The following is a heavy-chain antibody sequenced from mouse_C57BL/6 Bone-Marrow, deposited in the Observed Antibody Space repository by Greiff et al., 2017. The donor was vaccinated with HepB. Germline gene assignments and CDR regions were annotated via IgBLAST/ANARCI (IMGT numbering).Heavy chain of an antibody. CDR3: ARASMIKRWYFDV. V-gene: IGHV1-19*01. Sequence: EVQLQQSGPVLVKPGASVKMSCKASGYTFTDYYMNWVKQSHGKSLEWIGVINPYNGGTSYNQKFKGKATLTVDKSSSPAYMELNSLTSEDSAVYYCARASMIKRWYFDVWGTGTTVTVSS. D-gene: IGHD2-4*01. CDR1: GYTFTDYY. CDR2: INPYNGGT. J-gene: IGHJ1*03.